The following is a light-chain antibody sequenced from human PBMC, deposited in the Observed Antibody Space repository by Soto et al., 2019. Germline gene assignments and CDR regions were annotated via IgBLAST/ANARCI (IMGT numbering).Light chain of an antibody. V-gene: IGKV1-5*01. CDR2: DAS. CDR3: QQYRGKPFT. Sequence: DIPMTQSPSTLSASVGDRVTIACRASQSIDSWLAWYQQKPGKAPKFLIYDASDLESGVPPRFSGSGSGTEFTLTISSLQPDDFATYYCQQYRGKPFTFGQGTTVAIK. J-gene: IGKJ2*01. CDR1: QSIDSW.